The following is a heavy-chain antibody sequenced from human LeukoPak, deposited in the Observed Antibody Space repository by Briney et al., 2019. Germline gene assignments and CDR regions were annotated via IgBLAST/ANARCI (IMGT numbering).Heavy chain of an antibody. CDR2: IYHSGST. Sequence: GSLRLSCAASGFTFSNYGMNWIRQPPGKGLEWIGSIYHSGSTYYNPSLKSRVTISVDTSKNQFSLKLSSVTAADTAVYYCARVARGYSYGHRYYYYMDVWGKGTTVTISS. CDR3: ARVARGYSYGHRYYYYMDV. V-gene: IGHV4-38-2*01. D-gene: IGHD5-18*01. J-gene: IGHJ6*03. CDR1: GFTFSNYG.